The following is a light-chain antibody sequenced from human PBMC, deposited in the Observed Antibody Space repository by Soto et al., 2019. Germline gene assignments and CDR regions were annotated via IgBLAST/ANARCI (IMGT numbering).Light chain of an antibody. CDR1: QSVSSSY. CDR2: GAS. Sequence: EIVLTQSPHTLSLSPGERATLFCRASQSVSSSYLAWYQQKPGQAPRLLIYGASSRATGIPDKFSGSGSGTDFTLTISRLEPEDFAVYYCQQYGSSPAVTFGGGTKVEIK. CDR3: QQYGSSPAVT. V-gene: IGKV3-20*01. J-gene: IGKJ4*01.